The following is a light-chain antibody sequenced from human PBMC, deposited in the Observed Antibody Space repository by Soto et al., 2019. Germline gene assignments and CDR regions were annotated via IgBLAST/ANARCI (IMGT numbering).Light chain of an antibody. CDR1: QSVSSSY. Sequence: EIVLTQSPGTLSLSPGEGATLSCRASQSVSSSYLAWYQQKPGQAPRLLLYGASSRATGLPDRFISSGTGTDFTLTISRLEPEDFAVYYCQQFGDSPMTFGQGTRLEIE. J-gene: IGKJ5*01. CDR2: GAS. V-gene: IGKV3-20*01. CDR3: QQFGDSPMT.